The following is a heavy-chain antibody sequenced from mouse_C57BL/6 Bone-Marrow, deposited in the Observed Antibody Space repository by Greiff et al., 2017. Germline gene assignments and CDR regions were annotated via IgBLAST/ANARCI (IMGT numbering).Heavy chain of an antibody. CDR1: GFTFSDYG. CDR3: ARVLGGAY. Sequence: EVKLMESGGGLVKPGGSLKLSCAASGFTFSDYGMHWVRQAPEKGLEWVAYISSGSSTIYYADTVKGRFTLSRDNAKNTLFLQMTSLRSEDTAMYYWARVLGGAYWGQGTLVTVSA. CDR2: ISSGSSTI. J-gene: IGHJ3*01. D-gene: IGHD3-3*01. V-gene: IGHV5-17*01.